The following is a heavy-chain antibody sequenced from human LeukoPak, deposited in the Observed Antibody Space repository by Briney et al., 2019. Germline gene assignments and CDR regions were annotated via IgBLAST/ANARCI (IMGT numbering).Heavy chain of an antibody. J-gene: IGHJ4*02. Sequence: PSETLSLTCTVSGGSISSYYWSWIRQPPGKGLEWIGYIYYSGSTNYNPSLKSRVTISVDTSKNQFSLKLSSVTAADTAVYYCAARGIRCTNGVCYTDYDYWGQGTLVTVSS. D-gene: IGHD2-8*01. CDR1: GGSISSYY. CDR3: AARGIRCTNGVCYTDYDY. V-gene: IGHV4-59*01. CDR2: IYYSGST.